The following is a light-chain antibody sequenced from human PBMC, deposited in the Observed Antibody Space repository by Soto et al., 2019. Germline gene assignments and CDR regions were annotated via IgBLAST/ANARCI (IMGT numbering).Light chain of an antibody. Sequence: EIVFTQSPGTLSLSPGDGATLSCRASQTVGNNYLAWYQQRPGQAPRLLIHGASSRATGIPDRFSGSGSGTEFTLTIARLEPEDFAVYYCQQYGNLPRTFGQGTKVDIK. V-gene: IGKV3-20*01. J-gene: IGKJ1*01. CDR2: GAS. CDR1: QTVGNNY. CDR3: QQYGNLPRT.